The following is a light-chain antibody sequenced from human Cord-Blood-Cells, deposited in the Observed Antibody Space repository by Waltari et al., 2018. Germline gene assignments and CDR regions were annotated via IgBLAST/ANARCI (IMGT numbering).Light chain of an antibody. Sequence: SYVLTQPPSVSVAPGKTARITCGGNNIGSKSVHWYQQKPGQAPVLVVYDDSDRPSGIPERFSGSNSGNTDTLPISRVEGGDEGDYYCQVWASSSDHVVFGGGTKLTVL. V-gene: IGLV3-21*03. J-gene: IGLJ2*01. CDR3: QVWASSSDHVV. CDR1: NIGSKS. CDR2: DDS.